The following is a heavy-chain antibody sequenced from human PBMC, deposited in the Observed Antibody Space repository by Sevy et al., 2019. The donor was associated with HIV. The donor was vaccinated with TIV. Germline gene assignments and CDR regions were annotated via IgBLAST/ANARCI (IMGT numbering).Heavy chain of an antibody. Sequence: GGSLRLSXAAXXXXXXXXXMXXVRXXXGXXXXXVAVIXXXXXXXYYADSVKGRFSISRDNSRNTLFLQMDSLRAEDTAVYYCARDPRXXXXXXXXXXXXWGQXTLVTVSS. CDR2: IXXXXXXX. CDR1: XXXXXXXX. V-gene: IGHV3-33*01. J-gene: IGHJ1*01. CDR3: ARDPRXXXXXXXXXXXX.